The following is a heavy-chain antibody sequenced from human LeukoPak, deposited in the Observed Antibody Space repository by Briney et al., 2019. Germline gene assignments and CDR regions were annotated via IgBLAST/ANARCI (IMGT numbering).Heavy chain of an antibody. CDR2: IYTSGST. Sequence: PSQTLSLTCTVSGGSISSGSYDWSWIRQPAGKGLEWIGRIYTSGSTNYNPSLKSRVTISVDTSKNQFSLKLSSVTAADTAVYYCARTRGYFDLWGRGTLVTVSS. J-gene: IGHJ2*01. CDR3: ARTRGYFDL. CDR1: GGSISSGSYD. V-gene: IGHV4-61*02.